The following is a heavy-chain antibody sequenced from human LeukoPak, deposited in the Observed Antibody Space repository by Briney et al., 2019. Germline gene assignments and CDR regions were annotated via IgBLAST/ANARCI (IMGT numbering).Heavy chain of an antibody. J-gene: IGHJ4*02. V-gene: IGHV1-46*01. CDR2: INPCGGST. CDR1: GYTFTSYY. Sequence: PQASVKVSCKASGYTFTSYYMHWVRQAPRQGLEWMGIINPCGGSTSYAQKFQGRVTMTRDTSTSTVYMELSSLRSEDTAVYYCARPGYDYYNSSFRYYFDYWGQGTLVTVSS. D-gene: IGHD3-22*01. CDR3: ARPGYDYYNSSFRYYFDY.